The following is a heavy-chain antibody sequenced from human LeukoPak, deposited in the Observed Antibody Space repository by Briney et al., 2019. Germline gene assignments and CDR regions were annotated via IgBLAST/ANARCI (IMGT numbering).Heavy chain of an antibody. CDR1: GFTFSSYA. CDR3: ATPPPYNGGGGYGAFDY. D-gene: IGHD2-15*01. V-gene: IGHV3-30*03. CDR2: ISYEGSDE. J-gene: IGHJ4*01. Sequence: PGGSLRLSCAASGFTFSSYAMSWVRQTPGKGLEWVAVISYEGSDEYYADSVKGRFTISRDNSKNTLYLQMNSLRAEDTAVYYCATPPPYNGGGGYGAFDYGAQEPWVTVPS.